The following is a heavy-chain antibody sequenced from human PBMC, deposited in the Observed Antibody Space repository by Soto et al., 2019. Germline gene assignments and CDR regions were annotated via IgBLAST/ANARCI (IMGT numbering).Heavy chain of an antibody. J-gene: IGHJ5*02. V-gene: IGHV1-46*01. CDR1: GYTFTTYY. Sequence: ASVKVSCKASGYTFTTYYLHWVRQAPGQGLEWMGIINPSGGSTNYAQRFQGRVTMTSDTSTSTVYMELSSLRADDTAVYYCARVVVPTTATTSNWFDPWGQGTLVTSPQ. CDR3: ARVVVPTTATTSNWFDP. D-gene: IGHD4-17*01. CDR2: INPSGGST.